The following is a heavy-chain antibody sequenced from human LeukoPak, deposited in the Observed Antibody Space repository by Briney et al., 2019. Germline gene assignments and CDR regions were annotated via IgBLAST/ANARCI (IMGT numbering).Heavy chain of an antibody. CDR1: GFTFTSSA. D-gene: IGHD6-13*01. CDR3: AGPYSSSWYTPL. Sequence: ASVKVSCKASGFTFTSSAMQWVRQARGQRLEWIGWIVVGSGNTNYAQKFQERVTITRDMSTSTAYMELSSLRSEDTAVYYCAGPYSSSWYTPLWGQGTLVTVSS. CDR2: IVVGSGNT. J-gene: IGHJ4*02. V-gene: IGHV1-58*02.